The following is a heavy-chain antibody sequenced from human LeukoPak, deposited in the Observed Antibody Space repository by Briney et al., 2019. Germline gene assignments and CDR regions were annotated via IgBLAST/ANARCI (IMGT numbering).Heavy chain of an antibody. D-gene: IGHD6-19*01. Sequence: SETLSLTCTVSGGSISSSSYYWGWIRQPPGKGLEWIGSIYYSGSTYYSPSLKSRVTISVDTSKNQFSLKLSSVTAADTAVYYCARTYSSGWDIYYYYYYGMDVWGQGTTVTVSS. J-gene: IGHJ6*02. CDR3: ARTYSSGWDIYYYYYYGMDV. CDR2: IYYSGST. V-gene: IGHV4-39*01. CDR1: GGSISSSSYY.